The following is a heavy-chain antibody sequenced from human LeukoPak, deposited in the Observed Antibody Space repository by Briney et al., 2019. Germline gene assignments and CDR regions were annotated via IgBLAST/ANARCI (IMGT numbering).Heavy chain of an antibody. CDR3: ARDSSGGRTYYYYGMDV. CDR2: IYSGGST. V-gene: IGHV3-66*01. CDR1: GGSISSNY. J-gene: IGHJ6*02. D-gene: IGHD6-19*01. Sequence: ETLSLTCTVSGGSISSNYMSWVRPAPGKGLEWVSVIYSGGSTYNADSVKGRFTISRDNTKNTLYLQMNSLRAEDTAVYYCARDSSGGRTYYYYGMDVWGQGTTVTVSS.